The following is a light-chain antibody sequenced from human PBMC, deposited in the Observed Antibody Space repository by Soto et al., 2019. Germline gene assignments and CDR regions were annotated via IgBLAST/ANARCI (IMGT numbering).Light chain of an antibody. CDR1: QSVSGN. CDR2: GIS. CDR3: QQYNNWPLT. V-gene: IGKV3-15*01. Sequence: EIVMTQSPATLSVSPGERATLSCRASQSVSGNLAWYQQKPGQAPRLLIYGISTRATAIPARFSGSGSGTEFTLTISSLQSEDFSVYYCQQYNNWPLTFGGGTNVETK. J-gene: IGKJ4*01.